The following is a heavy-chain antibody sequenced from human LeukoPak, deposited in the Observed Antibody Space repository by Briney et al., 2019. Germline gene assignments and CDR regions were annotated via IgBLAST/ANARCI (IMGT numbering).Heavy chain of an antibody. J-gene: IGHJ4*02. Sequence: QPGGSLRLSCAASGFTFSSYAMSWVRQAPGKGLEWVSAISGSGGSTYYADSVKGRFTISRDNSKNTLYLQMNSLRAEDTAVYYCATSYYYDSSGDDYWGQGTLVTVSS. CDR2: ISGSGGST. CDR3: ATSYYYDSSGDDY. V-gene: IGHV3-23*01. CDR1: GFTFSSYA. D-gene: IGHD3-22*01.